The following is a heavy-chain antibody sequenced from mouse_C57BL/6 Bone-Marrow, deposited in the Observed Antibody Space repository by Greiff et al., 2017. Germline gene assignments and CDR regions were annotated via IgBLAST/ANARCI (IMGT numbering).Heavy chain of an antibody. V-gene: IGHV1-54*01. CDR1: GYAFTNYL. J-gene: IGHJ3*01. CDR2: INPGSGGT. Sequence: QVQLQQSGAELVRPGTSVKVSCKASGYAFTNYLIEWVKQRPGQGLEWIGVINPGSGGTNYNEKFKGKATLTADKSSSTAYMQLSSLTSEDSAVYFCAREFAYYYGSSWFAYWGQGTLVTVSA. CDR3: AREFAYYYGSSWFAY. D-gene: IGHD1-1*01.